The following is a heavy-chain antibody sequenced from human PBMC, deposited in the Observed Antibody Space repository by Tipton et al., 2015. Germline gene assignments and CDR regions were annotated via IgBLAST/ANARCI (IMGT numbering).Heavy chain of an antibody. CDR1: GGFTSNYY. Sequence: TLSLTCTVSGGFTSNYYWSWIRQPPGQGLEWIGEIYHSGTTNYNPSLRGRFTISLRTSTNQLSLKVDSVTAADTAIYYCARGGSPIIEMAYHHYGLDVWGQGTTVTVSS. J-gene: IGHJ6*02. D-gene: IGHD5-24*01. CDR2: IYHSGTT. V-gene: IGHV4-59*12. CDR3: ARGGSPIIEMAYHHYGLDV.